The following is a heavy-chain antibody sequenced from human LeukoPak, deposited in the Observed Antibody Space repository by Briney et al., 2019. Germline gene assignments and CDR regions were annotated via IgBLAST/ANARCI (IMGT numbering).Heavy chain of an antibody. CDR1: GFTFSDYY. D-gene: IGHD3-22*01. CDR2: ISSSGTTI. Sequence: GGSLRLSCAASGFTFSDYYMSWVRQAPGKGLEWVSYISSSGTTIYYADSVKGRFTISRDNSKNTLYLQMNSLRAEDTAVYYCARSPYYYDSSGYYFDYWGQGTLVTVSS. V-gene: IGHV3-11*04. CDR3: ARSPYYYDSSGYYFDY. J-gene: IGHJ4*02.